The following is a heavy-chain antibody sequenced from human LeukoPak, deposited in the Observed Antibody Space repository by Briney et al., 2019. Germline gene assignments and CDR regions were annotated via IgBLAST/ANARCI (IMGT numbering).Heavy chain of an antibody. CDR2: IYHSGST. CDR1: GGSISSDNW. D-gene: IGHD6-19*01. Sequence: SGTLSLTCAVSGGSISSDNWWSWVRQPPGKGLEWIGEIYHSGSTNYNPSLQSRVTISVDKSNNHFSLRLTSVTAADTAVYYCATNGWYCLDHWGQGTLVTVSS. V-gene: IGHV4-4*02. J-gene: IGHJ4*02. CDR3: ATNGWYCLDH.